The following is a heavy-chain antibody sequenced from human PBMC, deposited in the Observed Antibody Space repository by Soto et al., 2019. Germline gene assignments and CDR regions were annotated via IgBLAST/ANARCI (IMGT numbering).Heavy chain of an antibody. Sequence: QVQLQESGPGLVKPSETLSLTCTVSGDSISSYYWSWIRQPPGKGLEWIGYIYYSGSTNYNPSLKSRVTISVDTSNNQFSLKLSSVTAADTAIYYCARRRIGDYWGQGTLVTVSS. V-gene: IGHV4-59*08. CDR2: IYYSGST. D-gene: IGHD3-3*01. J-gene: IGHJ4*02. CDR3: ARRRIGDY. CDR1: GDSISSYY.